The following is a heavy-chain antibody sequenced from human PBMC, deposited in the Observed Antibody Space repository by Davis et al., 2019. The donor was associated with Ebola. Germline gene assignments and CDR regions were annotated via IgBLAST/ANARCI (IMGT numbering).Heavy chain of an antibody. CDR1: GYTFTSYG. CDR3: ARDCKVYEFWSGYPHGAFDI. D-gene: IGHD3-3*01. Sequence: ASVKVSCKASGYTFTSYGISWVRQAPGQGLEWMGWISPYNGNTNYAQKLQGRVTMTTDTSTNTAYMELRRLRSDDTAVYYWARDCKVYEFWSGYPHGAFDIWGQGTMVTVSS. J-gene: IGHJ3*02. V-gene: IGHV1-18*01. CDR2: ISPYNGNT.